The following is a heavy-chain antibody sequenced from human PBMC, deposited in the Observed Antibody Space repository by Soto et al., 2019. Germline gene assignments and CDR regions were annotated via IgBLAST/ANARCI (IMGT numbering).Heavy chain of an antibody. CDR3: AHSRGYCISTSCYTGFDP. V-gene: IGHV2-5*02. CDR1: GFSLSTSGVG. Sequence: SGPTLVNPTQTLTLTCTFSGFSLSTSGVGVGWIRQPPGKALEWLALIYWDDDKRYSPSLKSRLTITKDTSKNQVVLTMTNMDPVDTATYYCAHSRGYCISTSCYTGFDPWGQGTLVTVSS. D-gene: IGHD2-2*02. CDR2: IYWDDDK. J-gene: IGHJ5*02.